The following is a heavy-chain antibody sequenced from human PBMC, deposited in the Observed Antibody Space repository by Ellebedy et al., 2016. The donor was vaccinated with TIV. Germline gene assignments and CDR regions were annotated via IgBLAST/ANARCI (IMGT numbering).Heavy chain of an antibody. Sequence: GGSLRLXXAASGFTFSSYAMSWVRQAPGKGLEWVSAISGSGGSTYYADSVKGRFTISRDNSKNTLYLQMNSLRAEDTAVYYCAKVIEVRWEDDIWGQGTMVTVSS. CDR1: GFTFSSYA. CDR3: AKVIEVRWEDDI. J-gene: IGHJ3*02. CDR2: ISGSGGST. D-gene: IGHD2-21*01. V-gene: IGHV3-23*01.